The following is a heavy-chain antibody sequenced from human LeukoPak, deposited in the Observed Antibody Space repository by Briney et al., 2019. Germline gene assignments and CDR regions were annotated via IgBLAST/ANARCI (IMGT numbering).Heavy chain of an antibody. CDR1: GFTFSSYS. CDR2: ISSSSSYI. J-gene: IGHJ4*02. CDR3: ARVTYYYDSSGYNSDY. D-gene: IGHD3-22*01. V-gene: IGHV3-21*01. Sequence: GGSLRLSCAASGFTFSSYSMNWVRQAPGKGLEWVSSISSSSSYIYYADSVKGRFTISRDNAKNSLYLQMNSLRAEDTAVYYCARVTYYYDSSGYNSDYWGQGTLVTVSS.